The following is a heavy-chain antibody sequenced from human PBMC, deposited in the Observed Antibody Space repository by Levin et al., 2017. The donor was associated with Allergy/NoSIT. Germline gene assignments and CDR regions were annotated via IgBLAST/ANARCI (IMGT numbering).Heavy chain of an antibody. V-gene: IGHV3-21*01. D-gene: IGHD3-3*01. J-gene: IGHJ3*02. CDR1: GFTFSSYS. Sequence: GGSLRLSCAASGFTFSSYSMNWVRQAPGKGLEWVSSISSSSSYIYYADSVKGRFTISRDNAKNSLYLQMNSLRAEDTAVYYCARAESPIFGVVHDAFDIWGQGTMVTVSS. CDR3: ARAESPIFGVVHDAFDI. CDR2: ISSSSSYI.